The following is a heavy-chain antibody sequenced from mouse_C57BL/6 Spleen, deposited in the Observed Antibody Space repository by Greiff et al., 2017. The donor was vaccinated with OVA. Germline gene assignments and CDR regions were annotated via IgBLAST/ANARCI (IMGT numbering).Heavy chain of an antibody. CDR1: GYTFTSYW. Sequence: QVQLQQPGAELVMPGASVKLSCKASGYTFTSYWMHWVKQRPGQGLEWIGEIDPSDSYTNYNQKFKGKSTFTVDKSSSTAYMQLSSLTSEDSAVYYCARGENHRGFDYWGQGTTLTVSS. V-gene: IGHV1-69*01. J-gene: IGHJ2*01. CDR2: IDPSDSYT. CDR3: ARGENHRGFDY.